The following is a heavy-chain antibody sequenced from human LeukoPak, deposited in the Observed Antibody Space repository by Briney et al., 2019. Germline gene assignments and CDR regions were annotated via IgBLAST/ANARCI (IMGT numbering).Heavy chain of an antibody. D-gene: IGHD2-15*01. Sequence: GGSLRLSCAASGLTFSNAWMTWARQAPGKGPEWVGHIKNKADGGTTDYAAPVKGRFMISRDDSKNTLYLQMNSLRAEDTAVYYCAKDSGVHADPPYCSGGSCYSGIFDIWGQGTMVTVSS. CDR1: GLTFSNAW. V-gene: IGHV3-15*01. J-gene: IGHJ3*02. CDR2: IKNKADGGTT. CDR3: AKDSGVHADPPYCSGGSCYSGIFDI.